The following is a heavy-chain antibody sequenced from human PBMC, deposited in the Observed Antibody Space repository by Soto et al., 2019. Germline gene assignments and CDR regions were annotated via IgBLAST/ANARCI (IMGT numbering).Heavy chain of an antibody. Sequence: QVQLVQSGAEVKKPGASVKISCKASGYTFTRYTMNWVRQAPGQRLEWMGWINPDNGNTKSSQKFQDRVIITRDPSASTAYMDLSSLRSEDPAVYYCARGIATGQLNPWGQGTLVTVSS. CDR3: ARGIATGQLNP. V-gene: IGHV1-3*01. J-gene: IGHJ5*02. CDR2: INPDNGNT. CDR1: GYTFTRYT. D-gene: IGHD2-2*01.